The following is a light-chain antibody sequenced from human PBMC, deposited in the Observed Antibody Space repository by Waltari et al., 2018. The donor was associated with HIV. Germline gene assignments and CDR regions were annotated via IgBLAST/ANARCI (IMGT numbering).Light chain of an antibody. Sequence: DIQMTQSPSSLSASIGDRVTITCQASKDITIYLNWYQQKPGKAPKLLIFDASNLQTGVPSRFSGDRSGRDFSLTIYSLQPEDFATYFCQQYDKLPFTFGPGTKVDV. CDR3: QQYDKLPFT. J-gene: IGKJ3*01. CDR2: DAS. CDR1: KDITIY. V-gene: IGKV1-33*01.